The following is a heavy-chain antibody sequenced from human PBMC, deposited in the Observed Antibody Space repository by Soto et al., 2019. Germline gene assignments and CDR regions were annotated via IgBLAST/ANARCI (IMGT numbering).Heavy chain of an antibody. CDR2: IYYSGST. V-gene: IGHV4-59*01. D-gene: IGHD3-10*01. CDR3: ARYHPDYYGSGSYYKSVGNYYYYYGMDV. J-gene: IGHJ6*02. CDR1: GGSISSYY. Sequence: SETLSLTCTVSGGSISSYYWSWIRQPPGKGLEWIGYIYYSGSTNYNPSLKSRVTISVDTSKNQFSLKLSSVTAADTAVYYCARYHPDYYGSGSYYKSVGNYYYYYGMDVWGQGTTVTVSS.